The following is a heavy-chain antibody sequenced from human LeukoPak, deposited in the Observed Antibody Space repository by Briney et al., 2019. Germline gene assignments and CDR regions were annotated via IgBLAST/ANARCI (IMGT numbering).Heavy chain of an antibody. Sequence: PSETLSLTCTVSGGSISSYYWSWIRQPPGKGLEWIGYIYYSGSTNYNPSLKSRVTISVDTSKNQFSLKLSSVTAADTAVYYCAKVLRHGYDYVWGSYRRNFDYWGQGTLVTVSS. J-gene: IGHJ4*02. CDR3: AKVLRHGYDYVWGSYRRNFDY. D-gene: IGHD3-16*02. V-gene: IGHV4-59*01. CDR1: GGSISSYY. CDR2: IYYSGST.